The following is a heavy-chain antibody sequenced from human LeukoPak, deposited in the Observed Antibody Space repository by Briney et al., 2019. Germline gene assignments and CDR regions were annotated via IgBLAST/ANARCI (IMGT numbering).Heavy chain of an antibody. CDR1: GFTFTTHD. CDR3: ARGLGSYSTTWYPPLRY. V-gene: IGHV1-8*01. J-gene: IGHJ4*02. CDR2: MNPSSGDT. D-gene: IGHD2/OR15-2a*01. Sequence: ASVKVSCKTSGFTFTTHDINWVRQATGKGLEWMGWMNPSSGDTGYEQRFQGRVTMTRDTSINTAYMELSSLRSEDAAIYYCARGLGSYSTTWYPPLRYWGQGTLVTVSS.